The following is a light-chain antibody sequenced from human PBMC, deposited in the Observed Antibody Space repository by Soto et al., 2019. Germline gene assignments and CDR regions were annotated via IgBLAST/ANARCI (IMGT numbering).Light chain of an antibody. CDR1: QIIGTW. Sequence: DIQMTQSPSSVSASIGDRVTITCRASQIIGTWLAWYQQKPGKAPTLLIYGASTLQSGVPSRFSGSGSGTDFTLTITNLQAKDSAIYYCQQANSFPFTFGPGTKVDIK. V-gene: IGKV1-12*02. CDR2: GAS. J-gene: IGKJ3*01. CDR3: QQANSFPFT.